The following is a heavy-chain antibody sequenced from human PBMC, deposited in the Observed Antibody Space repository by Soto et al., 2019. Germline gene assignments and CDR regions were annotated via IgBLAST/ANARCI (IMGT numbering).Heavy chain of an antibody. CDR2: IYHSVST. CDR3: ARLGGYYQAFDQ. J-gene: IGHJ4*02. D-gene: IGHD3-22*01. Sequence: SETLSLTCAVSGGSISSSNWWSWVRQPPGKGLEWIGEIYHSVSTNYNPSLKSRVTISVDKSKNQFSLNLTSVTAADTAVYYCARLGGYYQAFDQWGQGSLVTVSS. CDR1: GGSISSSNW. V-gene: IGHV4-4*02.